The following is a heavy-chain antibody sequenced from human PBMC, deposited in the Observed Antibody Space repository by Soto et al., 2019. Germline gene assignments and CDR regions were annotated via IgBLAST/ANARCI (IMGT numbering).Heavy chain of an antibody. CDR2: ISGSGGST. CDR1: GFTFSSYA. V-gene: IGHV3-23*01. Sequence: GGSLRLSCAASGFTFSSYAMSWVRQAPGKGLEWVSAISGSGGSTYYADSVKGRFTISRDNSKNTLYLQMNSLRAEDTAVYYCAKNVLRFLEWLMPHYDPPIYGMDVWGQGTTVTVSS. J-gene: IGHJ6*02. D-gene: IGHD3-3*01. CDR3: AKNVLRFLEWLMPHYDPPIYGMDV.